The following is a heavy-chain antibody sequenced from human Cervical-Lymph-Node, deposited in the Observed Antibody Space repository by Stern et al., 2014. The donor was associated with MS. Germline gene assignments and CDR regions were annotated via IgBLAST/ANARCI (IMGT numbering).Heavy chain of an antibody. CDR1: GGSISSGSYY. CDR2: IYTSGST. D-gene: IGHD3-22*01. V-gene: IGHV4-61*02. CDR3: ASSDYYDSSPFDY. Sequence: QLQLQESGPGLVKPSQTLSLTCTVSGGSISSGSYYWSWIRQPAGKGLEWIGRIYTSGSTNYNPSLKSRVTISVDTSKNHFPRKLSSVTAADTAVYYCASSDYYDSSPFDYWGQGTLVTVSS. J-gene: IGHJ4*02.